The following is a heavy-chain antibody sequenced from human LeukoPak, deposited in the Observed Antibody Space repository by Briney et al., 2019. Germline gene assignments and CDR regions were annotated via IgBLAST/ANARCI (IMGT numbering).Heavy chain of an antibody. CDR3: ERPLAAHNALFDF. CDR1: GVSISSIHSY. CDR2: IYYTRSI. V-gene: IGHV4-39*01. J-gene: IGHJ4*02. D-gene: IGHD2-15*01. Sequence: SETLSLTCTVSGVSISSIHSYWGWIRQTPGKGLEWIGSIYYTRSIYYNPSLSSRVTISVDTSRNQFSLRLTSMTAPDTAMYYCERPLAAHNALFDFWGQGTLVTVSS.